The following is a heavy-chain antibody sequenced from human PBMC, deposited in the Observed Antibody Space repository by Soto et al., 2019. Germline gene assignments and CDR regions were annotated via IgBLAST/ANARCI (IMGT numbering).Heavy chain of an antibody. J-gene: IGHJ5*02. CDR3: VPMADFWSGPFPIDP. CDR2: ISAYNGNT. D-gene: IGHD3-3*01. CDR1: GYTFTSYG. V-gene: IGHV1-18*01. Sequence: ASVKVSCKASGYTFTSYGISWVRQAPGQGLEWMGWISAYNGNTNYAQKLQGRVTMTEDTSTDTAYMELSSLRSEDTAVYYCVPMADFWSGPFPIDPWGQGTLVTSPQ.